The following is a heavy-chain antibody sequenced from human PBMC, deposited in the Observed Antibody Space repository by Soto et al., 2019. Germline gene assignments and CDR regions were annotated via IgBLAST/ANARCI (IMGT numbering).Heavy chain of an antibody. CDR2: IXXXDXDX. V-gene: IGHV5-51*01. CDR1: GYSFTSYW. CDR3: ARSRSSSGWGMDV. J-gene: IGHJ6*02. Sequence: PGESPKISCKGSGYSFTSYWIGWVRQMPGKGLEWXGXIXXXDXDXXXSXXXXGQVTISADKSISTAYLQWSSLKASDTAMYYCARSRSSSGWGMDVWGQGTTVTVSS. D-gene: IGHD6-6*01.